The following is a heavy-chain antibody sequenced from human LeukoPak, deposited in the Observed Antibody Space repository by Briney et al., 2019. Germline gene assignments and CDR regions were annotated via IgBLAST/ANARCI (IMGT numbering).Heavy chain of an antibody. CDR1: GFNFNRYA. D-gene: IGHD3-22*01. CDR2: IIDNGDTT. CDR3: AKRGVVIRVILVGFHKAAYYFDS. Sequence: GGSLRLSCAASGFNFNRYAMSWVRQAPGKGLEWVSGIIDNGDTTYHANSVKGRFTISRDNSKNTLYLQMNSLRAEDTAVYFCAKRGVVIRVILVGFHKAAYYFDSWGQGALVTVSS. J-gene: IGHJ4*02. V-gene: IGHV3-23*01.